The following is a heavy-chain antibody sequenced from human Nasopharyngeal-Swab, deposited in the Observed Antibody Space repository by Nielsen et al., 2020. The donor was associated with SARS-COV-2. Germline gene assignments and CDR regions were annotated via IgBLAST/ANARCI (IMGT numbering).Heavy chain of an antibody. CDR2: ISGSGGST. CDR1: GFTFSSYA. J-gene: IGHJ3*02. V-gene: IGHV3-23*01. D-gene: IGHD5-18*01. Sequence: GGSLRLSCAASGFTFSSYAMSWVRQAPGKGLEWVSAISGSGGSTYYADSVKGRFTISRDNSKNTLYLQMNSLRAEDTTVYYCAREGGDSYGSGGAFDIWGQGTMVTVSS. CDR3: AREGGDSYGSGGAFDI.